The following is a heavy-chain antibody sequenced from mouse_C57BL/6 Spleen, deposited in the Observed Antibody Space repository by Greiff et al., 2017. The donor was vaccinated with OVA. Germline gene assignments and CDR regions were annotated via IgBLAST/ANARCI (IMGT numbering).Heavy chain of an antibody. CDR2: ISYDGSN. Sequence: VQLKESGPGLVKPSQSLSLTCSVTGYSITSGYYWNWIRQFPGNKLEWMGYISYDGSNNYNPSLKNRISITRDTSKNQFFLKLNSVTTEDTATYYCARGGDGYYLFDYWGQGTTLTVSS. CDR1: GYSITSGYY. V-gene: IGHV3-6*01. D-gene: IGHD2-3*01. CDR3: ARGGDGYYLFDY. J-gene: IGHJ2*01.